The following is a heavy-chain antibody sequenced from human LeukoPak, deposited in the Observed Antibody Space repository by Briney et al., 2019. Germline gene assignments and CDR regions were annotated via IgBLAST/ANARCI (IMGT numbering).Heavy chain of an antibody. Sequence: QPGGSLRLSCAASGFTFSNYAMHWVRQVPGRGPEYVSVISGNGGSTYYANSVKGRFIISRDNSKNTLYLQMGSLTVEDMAVYYCAREVRQWLVAYWGQGTLVTVSS. V-gene: IGHV3-64*01. D-gene: IGHD6-19*01. CDR3: AREVRQWLVAY. J-gene: IGHJ4*02. CDR2: ISGNGGST. CDR1: GFTFSNYA.